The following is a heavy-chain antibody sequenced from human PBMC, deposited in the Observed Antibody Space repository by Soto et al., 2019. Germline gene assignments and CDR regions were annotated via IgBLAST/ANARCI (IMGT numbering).Heavy chain of an antibody. D-gene: IGHD3-22*01. CDR3: ALHSEKYYYDSSGYYYGADAFDI. V-gene: IGHV2-5*01. CDR2: IYWNDDK. Sequence: SGPTLVNPTRTLTLTCTFSGFSVSTSGVGGGWIRQPPGKALEWLALIYWNDDKRYSPSLKSRLTITKDTSKNQVVLTMTNMDPVDTATYYRALHSEKYYYDSSGYYYGADAFDIWGQRTMVTVTS. J-gene: IGHJ3*02. CDR1: GFSVSTSGVG.